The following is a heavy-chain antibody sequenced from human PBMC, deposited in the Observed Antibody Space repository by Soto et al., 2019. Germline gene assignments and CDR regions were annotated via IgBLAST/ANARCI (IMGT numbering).Heavy chain of an antibody. CDR1: GFTFSSYA. CDR2: ISYDGSNK. V-gene: IGHV3-30-3*01. D-gene: IGHD6-19*01. J-gene: IGHJ4*02. CDR3: ARDRRSGWYFDY. Sequence: ESGGGVVQPGRSLRLSCAASGFTFSSYAMHWVRQAPGKGLEWVAVISYDGSNKYYADSVKGRFTISRDNSKNTLYLQMNSLRAEDTAVYYCARDRRSGWYFDYWGQGTLVTVSS.